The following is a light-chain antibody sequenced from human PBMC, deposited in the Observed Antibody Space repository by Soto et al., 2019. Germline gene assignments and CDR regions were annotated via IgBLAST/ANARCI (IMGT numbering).Light chain of an antibody. V-gene: IGKV3-15*01. Sequence: EIVMTQSPATLSVSPGERATLSCRASQSVTSNLAWYQQKPGQAPRLLIYGASTRATGIPARFSGSGSGTEFTLTISSLQSEYFAFYYCQQYNNWPPVYTFGQGTKLEIK. CDR1: QSVTSN. CDR3: QQYNNWPPVYT. CDR2: GAS. J-gene: IGKJ2*01.